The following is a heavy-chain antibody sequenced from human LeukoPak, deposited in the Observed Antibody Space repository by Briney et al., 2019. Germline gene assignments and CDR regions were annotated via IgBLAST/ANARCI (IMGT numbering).Heavy chain of an antibody. CDR3: SRSGPYYYMDV. CDR2: IYTSGST. Sequence: QPSETLSLTCTVSGGSMSSFYWSWIRQPPGKGLEWIGDIYTSGSTNYNPSFRSRVTISVDTSEKKFSLKLTSVTAADTAVYYCSRSGPYYYMDVWGKGTTVTVSS. J-gene: IGHJ6*03. CDR1: GGSMSSFY. V-gene: IGHV4-4*09.